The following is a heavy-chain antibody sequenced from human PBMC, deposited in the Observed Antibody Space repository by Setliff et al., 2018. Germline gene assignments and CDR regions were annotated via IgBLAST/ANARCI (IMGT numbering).Heavy chain of an antibody. Sequence: VASVKVSCKASGGTFSSYAISWVRQAPGQGLEWMGGIIPILGIANYAQKFQGRVTITADESTSTAYMELSSLRSEDTAVYYCARERTTNWEGYYFDYWGQGTLVTVSS. CDR1: GGTFSSYA. J-gene: IGHJ4*02. V-gene: IGHV1-69*10. D-gene: IGHD7-27*01. CDR3: ARERTTNWEGYYFDY. CDR2: IIPILGIA.